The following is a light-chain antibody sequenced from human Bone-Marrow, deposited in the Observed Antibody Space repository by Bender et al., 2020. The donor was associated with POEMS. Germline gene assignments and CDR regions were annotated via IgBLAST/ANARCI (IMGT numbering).Light chain of an antibody. CDR1: SSNMGAGYG. CDR3: QSYDISLSGWV. J-gene: IGLJ3*02. CDR2: NNE. V-gene: IGLV1-40*01. Sequence: QSVLTQPPSVSGASGQTVTISCTGTSSNMGAGYGVNWYQQLPGTAPKLLIYNNENRPSGVPDRISGSKSGTSASLAITGLQAEDEADYYCQSYDISLSGWVFGGGTKLTAL.